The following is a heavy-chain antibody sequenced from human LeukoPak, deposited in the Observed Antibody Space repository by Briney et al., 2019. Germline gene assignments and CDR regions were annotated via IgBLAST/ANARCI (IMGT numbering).Heavy chain of an antibody. CDR2: ISSNGGST. Sequence: PGGSLRLSCAASGFTFSSYAMHWVRQAPGKGLEYVSAISSNGGSTYYANSVKGRFTISRDNSKNTLYLQMGSLRAEDMAVYYCAGGGDTVMVFFAYWGQGTLVTVSS. CDR1: GFTFSSYA. D-gene: IGHD5-18*01. J-gene: IGHJ4*02. CDR3: AGGGDTVMVFFAY. V-gene: IGHV3-64*01.